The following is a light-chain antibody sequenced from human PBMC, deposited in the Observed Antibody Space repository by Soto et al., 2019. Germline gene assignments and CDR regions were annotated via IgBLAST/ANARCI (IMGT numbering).Light chain of an antibody. CDR1: TSDVGSYKL. CDR3: CSFVSSTTSVA. V-gene: IGLV2-23*02. Sequence: QSVLTQPASVSGSPGQTITISCTGTTSDVGSYKLVSWYQHHPGKAPKVMIYEVSKRPSGVSNRFSGSKSGNTASLTISGLQAEDEADYYCCSFVSSTTSVAFGGGTKLTVL. CDR2: EVS. J-gene: IGLJ2*01.